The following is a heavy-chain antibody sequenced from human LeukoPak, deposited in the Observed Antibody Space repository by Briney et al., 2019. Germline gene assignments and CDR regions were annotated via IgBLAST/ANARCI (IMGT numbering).Heavy chain of an antibody. CDR2: IIPILGIA. J-gene: IGHJ4*02. CDR1: GGTFSSYT. Sequence: SVKVSCKASGGTFSSYTISWVRQAPGQGLEWMGRIIPILGIANYAQKFQGRVTITADESTSTAYMELSSLRSEDTAVYYCATGYDILTGFGYWGQGTLVTVSS. V-gene: IGHV1-69*02. CDR3: ATGYDILTGFGY. D-gene: IGHD3-9*01.